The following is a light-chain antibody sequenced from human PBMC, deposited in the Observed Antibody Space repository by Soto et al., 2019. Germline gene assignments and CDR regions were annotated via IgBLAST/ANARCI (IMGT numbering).Light chain of an antibody. J-gene: IGLJ2*01. CDR1: NSDVGGYEY. CDR2: EVS. Sequence: SALTQPASVSGSPGQSITISCTGTNSDVGGYEYVSWYQQHPGKVPKLMISEVSNRPSGVSNRFSGSKSGITASLTISGLQAEDEADYYCSSYTSSSTVVFGGGTKLTVL. CDR3: SSYTSSSTVV. V-gene: IGLV2-14*01.